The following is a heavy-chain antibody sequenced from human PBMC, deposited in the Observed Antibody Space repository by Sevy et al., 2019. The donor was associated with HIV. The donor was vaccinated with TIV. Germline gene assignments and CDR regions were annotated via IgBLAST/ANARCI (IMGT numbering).Heavy chain of an antibody. V-gene: IGHV3-7*01. CDR2: IKPDGSEK. D-gene: IGHD3-10*01. CDR3: ARVWGVVRGTSYMTVALDI. J-gene: IGHJ3*02. Sequence: GGSLRLSCVASGFTFSNYWMSWVRQAPGKGLEWVANIKPDGSEKYYVDSVKGRFTISRANAKNSLYLQMNSLRAEDTAVYYCARVWGVVRGTSYMTVALDIWGQGTMVTVSS. CDR1: GFTFSNYW.